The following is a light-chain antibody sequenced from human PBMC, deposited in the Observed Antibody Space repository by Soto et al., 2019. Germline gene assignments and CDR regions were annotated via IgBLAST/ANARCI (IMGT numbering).Light chain of an antibody. J-gene: IGKJ1*01. CDR3: MQALQTPRRT. Sequence: IVMTQSPLSLPVTPGDPASVSCRSSRILLHSNGYNYLDWYLQKPGQSPQLLIYLGSNRASGVPDRFSGSGSGTDFTLKISRVEAEDVGVYYCMQALQTPRRTFGQGTKV. V-gene: IGKV2-28*01. CDR2: LGS. CDR1: RILLHSNGYNY.